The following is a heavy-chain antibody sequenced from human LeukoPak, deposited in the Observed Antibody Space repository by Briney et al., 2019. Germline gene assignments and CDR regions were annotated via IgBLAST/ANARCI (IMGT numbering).Heavy chain of an antibody. D-gene: IGHD5-18*01. J-gene: IGHJ5*02. CDR2: FDPEDGET. CDR1: GYILTELS. V-gene: IGHV1-24*01. CDR3: ATGSLVYSYGFDSWEPDNP. Sequence: ASVKVSCKVSGYILTELSMHWVRQAPGKGLEWMGGFDPEDGETIYAQKFQGRVTMTEDTFTDTAYMGLSSLRSEDTAVNYCATGSLVYSYGFDSWEPDNPWGQGTLVTVSS.